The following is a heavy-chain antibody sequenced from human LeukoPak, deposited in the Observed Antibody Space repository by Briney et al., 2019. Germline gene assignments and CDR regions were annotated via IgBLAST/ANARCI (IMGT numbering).Heavy chain of an antibody. Sequence: SETLSLTCTVSGGSISSYYWSWIRQPAGKGLEWIGRIYTSGSTNYNPSLKSRVTMSVDTSKNQFSLKLSSVTAADTAVYYCARVEGHYDFWSGYYNNLFDPWGQGTLVTVSS. D-gene: IGHD3-3*01. CDR1: GGSISSYY. CDR2: IYTSGST. J-gene: IGHJ5*02. CDR3: ARVEGHYDFWSGYYNNLFDP. V-gene: IGHV4-4*07.